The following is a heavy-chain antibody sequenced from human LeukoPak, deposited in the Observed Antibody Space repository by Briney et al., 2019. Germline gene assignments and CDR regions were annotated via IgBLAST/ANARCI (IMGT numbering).Heavy chain of an antibody. CDR3: LRGDVRDY. D-gene: IGHD2-21*01. J-gene: IGHJ4*02. V-gene: IGHV3-21*01. Sequence: GGSLRLSCAASGFTFSSSTMNGVRQAPGKGLEWVASINSRSSSMHYADSVEGRFTISRDNAKNSLYLQMNSLRAEDTAVYYCLRGDVRDYWGQGTLVTVSS. CDR1: GFTFSSST. CDR2: INSRSSSM.